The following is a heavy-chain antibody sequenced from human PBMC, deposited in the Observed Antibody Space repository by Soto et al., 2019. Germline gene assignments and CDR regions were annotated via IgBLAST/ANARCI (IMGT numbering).Heavy chain of an antibody. D-gene: IGHD3-16*02. CDR1: GFTVSSNY. V-gene: IGHV3-53*01. Sequence: GGSLRLSCAASGFTVSSNYMSWVRQAPGKGLEWVSVIYSGGSTYYADSVKGRFTISRDNSKNTLYLQMNSLRAEGTAVYYCARARGYTSPFDYWGQGTLVTVSS. CDR3: ARARGYTSPFDY. CDR2: IYSGGST. J-gene: IGHJ4*02.